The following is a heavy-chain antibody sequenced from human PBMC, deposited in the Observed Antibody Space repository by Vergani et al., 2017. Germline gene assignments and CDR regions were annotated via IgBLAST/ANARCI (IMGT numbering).Heavy chain of an antibody. CDR2: IYHSGST. D-gene: IGHD3-3*01. CDR3: AREYSGTNTMLGVVIGTRFDP. CDR1: GYSISSGYY. V-gene: IGHV4-38-2*02. J-gene: IGHJ5*02. Sequence: QVQLQESGPGLVKPSETLSLTCAVSGYSISSGYYWGWIRQPPGKGLEWIGSIYHSGSTSYNPSLKSRVTISVDTSKNQFSLTLSSVTAADTSVYYCAREYSGTNTMLGVVIGTRFDPWGQGTLVTVSS.